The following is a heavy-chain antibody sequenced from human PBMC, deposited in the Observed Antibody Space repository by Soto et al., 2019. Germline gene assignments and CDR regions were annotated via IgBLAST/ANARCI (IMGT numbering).Heavy chain of an antibody. V-gene: IGHV3-74*01. CDR1: GFTFTSYW. CDR3: ARGALGSYSNDY. J-gene: IGHJ4*01. CDR2: IKGDGISI. D-gene: IGHD2-15*01. Sequence: EVQLEESGGVLVQSGGSLRLSCAASGFTFTSYWIHWVRQAPGKGLVWVSRIKGDGISINYADSVKGRFTISRDNARDTVFLQMNDLRAEDTAVYYCARGALGSYSNDYWGHGTLVTVSS.